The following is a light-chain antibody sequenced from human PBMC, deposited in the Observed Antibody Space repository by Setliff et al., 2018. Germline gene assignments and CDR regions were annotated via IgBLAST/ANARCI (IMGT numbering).Light chain of an antibody. Sequence: QSALAQPPSVSGAPGQRVTSSCTGSSSNIGAGYDVHWYQQLPGTAPKLLIYTNTNRPSGVPDRFSGSRSGASASLAITGLHAEDEGDYYCQSYDNSLSGSRIFGGGTKVTV. CDR1: SSNIGAGYD. V-gene: IGLV1-40*01. CDR3: QSYDNSLSGSRI. J-gene: IGLJ2*01. CDR2: TNT.